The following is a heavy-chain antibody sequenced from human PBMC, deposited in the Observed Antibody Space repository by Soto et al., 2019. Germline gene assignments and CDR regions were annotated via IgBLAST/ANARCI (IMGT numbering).Heavy chain of an antibody. V-gene: IGHV3-30*03. J-gene: IGHJ6*02. CDR3: ARTRSAWSDFHYYSLDV. CDR1: GFTFNSYG. Sequence: VGSLRLSCAASGFTFNSYGMHWVRQGRGNGLEWVAFISYDSTKTYYADSVKGRFTISRDNSNSALYVQMNSLTGEDTAVYYCARTRSAWSDFHYYSLDVWGQGTTVTVSS. D-gene: IGHD1-26*01. CDR2: ISYDSTKT.